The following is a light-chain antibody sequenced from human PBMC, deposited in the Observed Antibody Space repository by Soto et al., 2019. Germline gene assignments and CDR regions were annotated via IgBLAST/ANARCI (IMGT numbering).Light chain of an antibody. Sequence: DIVMTQSPDSLAVSLGERATINCKSSQSVLNSSNNKNYLAWYQQKPGQPPKLLIYWASTRESGVPDRFSGSGSGTDFTLTISSLQAEDVAFYYCQQHYKTPTWTFGQGTKVEI. CDR1: QSVLNSSNNKNY. J-gene: IGKJ1*01. CDR3: QQHYKTPTWT. CDR2: WAS. V-gene: IGKV4-1*01.